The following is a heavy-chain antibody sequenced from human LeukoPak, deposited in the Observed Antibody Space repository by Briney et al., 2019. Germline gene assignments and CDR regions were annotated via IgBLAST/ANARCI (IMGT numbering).Heavy chain of an antibody. V-gene: IGHV3-23*01. J-gene: IGHJ4*02. CDR2: ISAGDGNT. D-gene: IGHD2-2*02. CDR1: GFSCSNYA. CDR3: AKGIYCTSTNCYTPSDH. Sequence: GGSLRLSCAASGFSCSNYAMSWARQAPGKGLEWVSTISAGDGNTYYADSVQGRFTFSRDNSRNTLYPQMNSLRAEDTAIYYCAKGIYCTSTNCYTPSDHWGQGTLVTVSS.